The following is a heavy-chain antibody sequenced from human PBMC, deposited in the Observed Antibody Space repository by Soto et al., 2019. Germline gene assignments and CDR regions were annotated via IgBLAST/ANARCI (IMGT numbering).Heavy chain of an antibody. CDR2: INHSGST. CDR3: ARVGPSSGWPYYFDY. V-gene: IGHV4-34*01. J-gene: IGHJ4*02. CDR1: GRSFSGYY. D-gene: IGHD6-19*01. Sequence: SETLSHTCAVYGRSFSGYYWSWIRQSPGKGLEWIGEINHSGSTNYNPSLKSRVTILIDAPKNQFSLKMSSVTAADTAVYYCARVGPSSGWPYYFDYWGQGTLVTVS.